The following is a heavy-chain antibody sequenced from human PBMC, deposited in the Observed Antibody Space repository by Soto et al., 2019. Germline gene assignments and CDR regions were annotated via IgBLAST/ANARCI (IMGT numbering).Heavy chain of an antibody. V-gene: IGHV5-51*01. CDR1: GYSFSSYW. D-gene: IGHD6-19*01. CDR3: ARSYSRGWYGV. CDR2: IYPGDSDT. J-gene: IGHJ4*02. Sequence: GESLKISCKASGYSFSSYWIGWVRQMPGKGLEWMGIIYPGDSDTKYSPSLQGQVTISADTSISTAYLQWSSLKASDTAMYYCARSYSRGWYGVWGQGTLVTVSS.